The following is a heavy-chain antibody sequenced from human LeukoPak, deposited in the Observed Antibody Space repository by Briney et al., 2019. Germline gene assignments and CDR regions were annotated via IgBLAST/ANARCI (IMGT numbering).Heavy chain of an antibody. CDR2: INHSGST. CDR1: GGSFSGYY. J-gene: IGHJ4*02. CDR3: ARGRGFSYGWQRSPYYFDY. V-gene: IGHV4-34*01. Sequence: PSETLSLTCAVYGGSFSGYYWSWIRQPPGKGLEWIGEINHSGSTNYNPSLKSRVTISVDTSKNQFSLKLSSVTAADTAVYYCARGRGFSYGWQRSPYYFDYWGQGTLVTVSS. D-gene: IGHD5-24*01.